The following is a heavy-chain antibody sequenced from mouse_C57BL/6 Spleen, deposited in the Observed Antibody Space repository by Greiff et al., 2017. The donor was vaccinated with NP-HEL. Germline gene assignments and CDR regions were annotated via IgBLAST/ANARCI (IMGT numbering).Heavy chain of an antibody. D-gene: IGHD2-14*01. V-gene: IGHV6-6*01. J-gene: IGHJ1*03. CDR2: IRNKANNHAT. Sequence: EVKVEESGGGLVQPGGSMKLSCAASGFTFSDAWMDWVRQSPEKGLEWVAEIRNKANNHATYYAESVKGRFTISRDDSKSSVYLQMNSLRAEDTGIYYCTRRENYYRKTWYFDVWGTGTTVTVSS. CDR1: GFTFSDAW. CDR3: TRRENYYRKTWYFDV.